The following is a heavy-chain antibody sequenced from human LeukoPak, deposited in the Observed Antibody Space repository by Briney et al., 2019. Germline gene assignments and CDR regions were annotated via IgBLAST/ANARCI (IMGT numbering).Heavy chain of an antibody. CDR3: ARVTAAAAANTQYYYYMDV. Sequence: SETLSLTCAVYGGSFSGYYWSWLRQPPGKGLEWIGEINHSGSTNYNPSLKSRVTISVDTSKNQFSLKLSSVTAADTAVYYCARVTAAAAANTQYYYYMDVWGKGTTVTVSS. J-gene: IGHJ6*03. V-gene: IGHV4-34*01. CDR2: INHSGST. CDR1: GGSFSGYY. D-gene: IGHD6-13*01.